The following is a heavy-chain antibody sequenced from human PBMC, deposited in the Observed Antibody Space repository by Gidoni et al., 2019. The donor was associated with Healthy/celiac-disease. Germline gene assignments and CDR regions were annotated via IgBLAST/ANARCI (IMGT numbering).Heavy chain of an antibody. Sequence: QVQLVQSGAEVKKPGSSVQVSCKASGVTFSSYAISWVRQAPGQGLEWMGRIITILGIANYAQKFQGRVTMTAEKYTSTAYMELSSLRSEDTAVYYCARFLDNYYYGMDVWGQGTTVTVSS. J-gene: IGHJ6*02. D-gene: IGHD3-3*01. CDR1: GVTFSSYA. V-gene: IGHV1-69*04. CDR3: ARFLDNYYYGMDV. CDR2: IITILGIA.